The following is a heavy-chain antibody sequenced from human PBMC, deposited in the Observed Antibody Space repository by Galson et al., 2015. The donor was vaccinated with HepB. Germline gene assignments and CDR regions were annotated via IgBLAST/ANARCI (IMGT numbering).Heavy chain of an antibody. CDR2: IYSSGNT. CDR3: ARDISAYSGSYPFDY. CDR1: GGSINSYH. J-gene: IGHJ4*02. Sequence: LTCTVSGGSINSYHWSWIRQPAGKGLEWIGRIYSSGNTDYNPSLKSRVTVSVDTSKNQFSLKLSSVTAADTAVYYCARDISAYSGSYPFDYWGQGTLVTVSS. V-gene: IGHV4-4*07. D-gene: IGHD1-26*01.